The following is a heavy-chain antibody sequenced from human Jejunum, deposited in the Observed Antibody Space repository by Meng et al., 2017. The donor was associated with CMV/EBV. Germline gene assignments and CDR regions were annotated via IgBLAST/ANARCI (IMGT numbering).Heavy chain of an antibody. CDR2: ISYSATT. V-gene: IGHV4-61*08. CDR3: ARGYSSFDY. J-gene: IGHJ4*02. CDR1: GDSVTTDGHF. Sequence: LTGTVAGDSVTTDGHFWSLIRQSPGKGLEWIGYISYSATTQYNPSFESRVSILLDTSNSQFSLKLTSVTVADTAVYFCARGYSSFDYWGQGTLVTVSS. D-gene: IGHD5-18*01.